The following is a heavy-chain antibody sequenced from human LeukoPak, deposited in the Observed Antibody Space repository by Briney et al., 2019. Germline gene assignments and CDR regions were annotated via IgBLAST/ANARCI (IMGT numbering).Heavy chain of an antibody. J-gene: IGHJ5*02. CDR2: INPNSGGT. CDR1: GYTFTGYY. V-gene: IGHV1-2*02. Sequence: ASVKVSCKASGYTFTGYYMHWVRQAPGQGLEWMGWINPNSGGTKYAQKFQGRVTLTRDTSISTAYMELSRLRCDDTAVYYCARSYDFWSGPPFDPWGQGTLVTVSS. D-gene: IGHD3-3*01. CDR3: ARSYDFWSGPPFDP.